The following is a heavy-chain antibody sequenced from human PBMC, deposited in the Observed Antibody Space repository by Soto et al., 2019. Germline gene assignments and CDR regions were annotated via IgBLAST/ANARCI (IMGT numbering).Heavy chain of an antibody. Sequence: HPGGSLRLSCEATGFNVSGVFMTWVRQAPGRGLEWVSVIYSGERAYYSDSVKGRFTISRDSSKNTLLLQLNRLRVEDTAVYYCATRDAAYYYGMNVWGQGTTVTVSS. CDR3: ATRDAAYYYGMNV. J-gene: IGHJ6*02. V-gene: IGHV3-53*01. CDR2: IYSGERA. CDR1: GFNVSGVF. D-gene: IGHD1-26*01.